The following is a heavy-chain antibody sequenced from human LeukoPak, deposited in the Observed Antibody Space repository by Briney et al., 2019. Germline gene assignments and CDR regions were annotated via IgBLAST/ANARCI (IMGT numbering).Heavy chain of an antibody. Sequence: PGGSLRLSCAASGFTFSSYGMHWVRQAPGTGLEWVAVISHDGSSKYYIDSVKGRFTISRDSSENTLYLQMNSLRAEDTAVYYCARSAGTCGVDCHSDYWGQGTLVTVSS. V-gene: IGHV3-30*03. J-gene: IGHJ4*02. CDR2: ISHDGSSK. CDR3: ARSAGTCGVDCHSDY. D-gene: IGHD2-21*02. CDR1: GFTFSSYG.